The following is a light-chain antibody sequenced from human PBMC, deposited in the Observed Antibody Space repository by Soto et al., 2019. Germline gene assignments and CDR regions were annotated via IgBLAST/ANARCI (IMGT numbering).Light chain of an antibody. Sequence: QSVLTQSPSVSGAPGQRVTISCTGSSSNIGAGYDVHWYQQLPGTAPKLLIYGNSNRPSGVPDRFSGSKSGTSASLAITGLQAEDEADYYCQSYDSNLSGYVFGTGTKVTVL. CDR2: GNS. J-gene: IGLJ1*01. CDR1: SSNIGAGYD. CDR3: QSYDSNLSGYV. V-gene: IGLV1-40*01.